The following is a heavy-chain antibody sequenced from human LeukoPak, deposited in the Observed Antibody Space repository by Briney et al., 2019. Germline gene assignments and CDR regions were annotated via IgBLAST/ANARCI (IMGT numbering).Heavy chain of an antibody. J-gene: IGHJ4*02. CDR2: IGIDSGNT. V-gene: IGHV3-48*01. Sequence: GGSLRLSCAASGFTFSDYSMNWVRQAPGKGLEWISYIGIDSGNTNYADSVKGRLAISGDKAKNSLYLQMNSLRVEDTDVYYCARDYKYAFDNWGEGTLVTVSS. CDR1: GFTFSDYS. D-gene: IGHD5-24*01. CDR3: ARDYKYAFDN.